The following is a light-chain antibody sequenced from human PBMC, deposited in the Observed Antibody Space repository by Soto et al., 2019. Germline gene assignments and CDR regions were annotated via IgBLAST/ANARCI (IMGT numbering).Light chain of an antibody. J-gene: IGKJ2*01. Sequence: DIQMTQSPSTLSASVGDRVTITCRASQNIDDYLAWYQQKPGKAPKLLIYDASNLQSGVPSRFSGSGSGTEFSLTISGLQPDDFATYYCQRYNDFQYVFGQGTKLEMK. CDR3: QRYNDFQYV. CDR2: DAS. V-gene: IGKV1-5*01. CDR1: QNIDDY.